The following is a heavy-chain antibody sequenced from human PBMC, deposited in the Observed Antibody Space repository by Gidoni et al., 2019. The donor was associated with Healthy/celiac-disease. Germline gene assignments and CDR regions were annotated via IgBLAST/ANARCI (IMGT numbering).Heavy chain of an antibody. CDR2: ISYDGSNK. Sequence: QVQLVESGGGVVQPGRSLRLSCAAAGFTFSSYAMHWVRQAPGKGLECVAVISYDGSNKYYADSVKGRFTISRDNSKNTLYLQMNSLRAEDTAVYYCASLPWTRAGAFDIWGQGTMVTVSS. CDR3: ASLPWTRAGAFDI. V-gene: IGHV3-30*04. CDR1: GFTFSSYA. D-gene: IGHD1-1*01. J-gene: IGHJ3*02.